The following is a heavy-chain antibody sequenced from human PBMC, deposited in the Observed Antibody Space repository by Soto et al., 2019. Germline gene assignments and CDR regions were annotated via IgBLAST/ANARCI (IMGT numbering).Heavy chain of an antibody. V-gene: IGHV3-11*01. CDR2: INRNGKNR. CDR3: ARRRRTDMDDIVLMHDFDF. Sequence: QVQLVESGGGLVKPGGSLRLSCAASGFTFSAYYMSWIRQAPGRGLEWLSYINRNGKNRDYADSVRGRFTISRDNAKTSLYLEMNGLSVEDTAVYYCARRRRTDMDDIVLMHDFDFWGQGTLVTVSS. D-gene: IGHD2-8*01. J-gene: IGHJ4*02. CDR1: GFTFSAYY.